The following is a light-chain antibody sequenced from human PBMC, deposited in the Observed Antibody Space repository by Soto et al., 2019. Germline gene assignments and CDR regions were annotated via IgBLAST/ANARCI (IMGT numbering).Light chain of an antibody. CDR2: GAS. CDR3: QQYNNWPPLT. J-gene: IGKJ4*01. Sequence: EIVMTQSPATLSVSPGERATLSCRASQRVNSNLAWYQQKPGQDPRLLIYGASTRATGIPARFSGSGSGTEFTLTISSLQSEDFAVYYCQQYNNWPPLTFGGGTKVELK. CDR1: QRVNSN. V-gene: IGKV3-15*01.